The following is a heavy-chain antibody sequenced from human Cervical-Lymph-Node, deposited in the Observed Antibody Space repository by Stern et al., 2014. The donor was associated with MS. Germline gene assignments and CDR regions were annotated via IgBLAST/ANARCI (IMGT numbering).Heavy chain of an antibody. J-gene: IGHJ6*02. CDR2: IIPLFGTA. D-gene: IGHD3-10*01. Sequence: VHLVESGAEVKKPGSSVKVSCKASGGTFSSYAISWVRQAPGQGLEWMGGIIPLFGTANYAQKFQGRVTITADESTSTAYMELSSLRSEDTAVYYCARGDTMVRGVITPDYYVMDVWGQGTTVTVSS. V-gene: IGHV1-69*01. CDR1: GGTFSSYA. CDR3: ARGDTMVRGVITPDYYVMDV.